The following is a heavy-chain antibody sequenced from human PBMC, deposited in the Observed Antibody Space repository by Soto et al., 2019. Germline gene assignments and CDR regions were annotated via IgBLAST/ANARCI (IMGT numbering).Heavy chain of an antibody. V-gene: IGHV4-30-2*05. CDR1: GGSISSGGYS. J-gene: IGHJ4*02. D-gene: IGHD2-21*02. CDR3: ARASRAYCGGDCYLFDY. CDR2: IYHSGST. Sequence: SETLSLTCAVSGGSISSGGYSWSWIRQPPGKGLEWIGYIYHSGSTYYNPSLKSRVTISVDTSKNQFSLKLSSVTAADTAVYYCARASRAYCGGDCYLFDYWGQGTLVTVSS.